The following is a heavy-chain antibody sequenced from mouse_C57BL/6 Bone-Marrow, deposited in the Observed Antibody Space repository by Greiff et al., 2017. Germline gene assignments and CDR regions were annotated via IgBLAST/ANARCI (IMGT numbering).Heavy chain of an antibody. CDR2: ISSGSSTI. V-gene: IGHV5-17*01. CDR3: ANYYGSSYDYAMDY. CDR1: GFTFRDYG. J-gene: IGHJ4*01. D-gene: IGHD1-1*01. Sequence: EVMLVESGGGLVKPGGSLKLSCAASGFTFRDYGMHWVRQAPEKGLEWVAYISSGSSTIYYADTVKGRFTISRDNAKNTLFLQMTSLRSEDTAMYYCANYYGSSYDYAMDYWGQGTSVTVSS.